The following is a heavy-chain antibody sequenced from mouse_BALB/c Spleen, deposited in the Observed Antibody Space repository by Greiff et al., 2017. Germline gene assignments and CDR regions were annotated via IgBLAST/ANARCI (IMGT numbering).Heavy chain of an antibody. Sequence: EVQLQESGPGLVKPSQSLSLTCTVTGYSITSDYAWNWIRQFPGNKLEWMGYISYSGSTSYNPSLKSRISITRDTSKNQFFLQLNSVTTEDTATYYCAREDGNYDWFAYWGQGTLVTVSA. V-gene: IGHV3-2*02. CDR1: GYSITSDYA. CDR2: ISYSGST. J-gene: IGHJ3*01. D-gene: IGHD2-1*01. CDR3: AREDGNYDWFAY.